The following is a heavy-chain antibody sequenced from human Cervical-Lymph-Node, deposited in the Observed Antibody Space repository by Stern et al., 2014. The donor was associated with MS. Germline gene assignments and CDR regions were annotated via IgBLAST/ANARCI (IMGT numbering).Heavy chain of an antibody. CDR3: ARHLGSHESGWFDP. J-gene: IGHJ5*02. CDR2: IMPILGTS. V-gene: IGHV1-69*12. CDR1: GGTLISYP. Sequence: QDQLVQSGAEVKKPGSSVKVSCQASGGTLISYPMSWVRQAPGQGLEWLGGIMPILGTSNYAHKFQGRVTITADESTTTIYMELRSLKSEDTAVYYCARHLGSHESGWFDPWGQGTLVTVSS. D-gene: IGHD1-26*01.